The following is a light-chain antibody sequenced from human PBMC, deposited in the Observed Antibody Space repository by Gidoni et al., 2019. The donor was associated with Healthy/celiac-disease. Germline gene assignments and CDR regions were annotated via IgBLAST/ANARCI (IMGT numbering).Light chain of an antibody. CDR2: GSS. J-gene: IGKJ1*01. Sequence: ESVLTQSPGTLSLSPGERATLSCRASQSVSSSYLAWYQQKPGQAPRLLIYGSSSRATGLPDRFSGSGSGTDFTLTISRLEPEDFAVYYCQQYGSSPQTFXXXTKVEIK. CDR3: QQYGSSPQT. V-gene: IGKV3-20*01. CDR1: QSVSSSY.